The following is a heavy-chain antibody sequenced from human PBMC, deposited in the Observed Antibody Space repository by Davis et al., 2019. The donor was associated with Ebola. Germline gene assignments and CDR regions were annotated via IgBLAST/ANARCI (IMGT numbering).Heavy chain of an antibody. Sequence: ASVKVSCNASGYTFTNYYMHWVRQAPGQGLEWMGMINPNDGRTIYAQKFQGRVTVTRDTSTTTVYIDLSSLRSEDTALYYCTTPGGQDRGYDVFDLWGQGTMVTVSS. CDR1: GYTFTNYY. CDR3: TTPGGQDRGYDVFDL. J-gene: IGHJ3*01. V-gene: IGHV1-46*03. D-gene: IGHD5-12*01. CDR2: INPNDGRT.